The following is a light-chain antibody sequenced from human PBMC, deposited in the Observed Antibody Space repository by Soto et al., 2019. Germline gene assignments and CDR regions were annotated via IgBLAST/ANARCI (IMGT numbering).Light chain of an antibody. J-gene: IGKJ1*01. CDR3: QPSYSTPRT. V-gene: IGKV1-39*01. Sequence: DIQMTQSPSSLSASVGDRVTITCRASQSISSYLNWYQQKPGKAPKLLIYAASSLQSGVPSRFSGSGSGTDFTLTISSLQREDFATYYCQPSYSTPRTFGQGTKVEIK. CDR1: QSISSY. CDR2: AAS.